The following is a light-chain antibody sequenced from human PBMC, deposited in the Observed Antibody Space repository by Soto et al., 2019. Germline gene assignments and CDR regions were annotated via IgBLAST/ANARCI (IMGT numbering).Light chain of an antibody. Sequence: EIVLTQSPATLSLSPGERATLSCWASQSVGRSLAWYQQKPGQAPRLLINDASNRATGIPARFGGSGSGTDFTLTISSLEPEDFAVYYCQQHGRSITFGGGTRVE. CDR3: QQHGRSIT. V-gene: IGKV3-11*01. J-gene: IGKJ4*01. CDR2: DAS. CDR1: QSVGRS.